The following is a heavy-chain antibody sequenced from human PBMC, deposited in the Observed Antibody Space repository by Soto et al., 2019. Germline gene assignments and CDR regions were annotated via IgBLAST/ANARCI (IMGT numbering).Heavy chain of an antibody. Sequence: PSETLSLTCTVSGGSISSGDYYWSWIRQPPGKGLEWIGNIYYSGSTYYNPSLKSRVTISIDTSKNQFSLKLSSVTAADTAVYYCASRKSSPYFEYWGQGTLVTVSS. D-gene: IGHD3-10*01. CDR3: ASRKSSPYFEY. CDR2: IYYSGST. CDR1: GGSISSGDYY. J-gene: IGHJ4*02. V-gene: IGHV4-30-4*01.